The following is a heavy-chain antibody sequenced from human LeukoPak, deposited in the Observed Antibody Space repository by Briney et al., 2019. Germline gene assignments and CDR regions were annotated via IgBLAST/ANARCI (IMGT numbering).Heavy chain of an antibody. CDR3: AKDVCSSTSCDVGS. D-gene: IGHD2-2*01. V-gene: IGHV3-23*01. Sequence: GGSPRLSCAASGFTFSSYAMSWVRQAPGKGLEWVSAISSNGAGTYYADSVKGRFTISRDNSKNTLYLQMNSLRAEDTAVYYCAKDVCSSTSCDVGSWGQGTLVTVSS. CDR2: ISSNGAGT. J-gene: IGHJ5*02. CDR1: GFTFSSYA.